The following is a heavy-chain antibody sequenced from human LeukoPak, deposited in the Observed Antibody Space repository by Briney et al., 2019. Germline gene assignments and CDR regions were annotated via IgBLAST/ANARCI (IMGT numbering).Heavy chain of an antibody. CDR1: GFTFSSYA. J-gene: IGHJ5*02. V-gene: IGHV3-23*01. Sequence: GGSLRLSCAASGFTFSSYAMTWVRQAPGKGLEWVSSISGSGGVTYYADSAKGRFTISRDNSKNTLYLQMNSLRAEDTAVYFCAKAESPTATRGHWFDPWGQGTLVTVSS. CDR3: AKAESPTATRGHWFDP. CDR2: ISGSGGVT. D-gene: IGHD2-2*01.